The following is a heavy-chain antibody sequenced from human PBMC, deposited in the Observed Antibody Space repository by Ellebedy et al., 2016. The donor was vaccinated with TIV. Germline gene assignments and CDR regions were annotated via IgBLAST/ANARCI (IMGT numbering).Heavy chain of an antibody. Sequence: PGGSLRLSCAASGFTFSSYGMHWVRQAPGKGLEWVAVIWFDGSKKYYADSVKGRFTISRDNSKNTLYLQMSSLRVEDTAVYYCAKGYDARGNWGQGTLVTVSS. CDR1: GFTFSSYG. CDR2: IWFDGSKK. J-gene: IGHJ4*02. CDR3: AKGYDARGN. D-gene: IGHD3-3*01. V-gene: IGHV3-30*02.